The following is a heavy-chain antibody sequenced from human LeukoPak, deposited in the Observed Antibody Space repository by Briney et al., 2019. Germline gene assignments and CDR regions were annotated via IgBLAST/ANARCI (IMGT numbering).Heavy chain of an antibody. D-gene: IGHD1-14*01. CDR1: GFTFSTYP. CDR3: ARGESEGFDY. V-gene: IGHV3-21*01. J-gene: IGHJ4*02. CDR2: IGGSGSSI. Sequence: GGSLRLSCAGSGFTFSTYPMNWVRQAPGKGLQWVSSIGGSGSSIYYADSLKGRFTISRDNAKNSLYLQMNSLRAEDTAVYYCARGESEGFDYWGQGTLVTVSS.